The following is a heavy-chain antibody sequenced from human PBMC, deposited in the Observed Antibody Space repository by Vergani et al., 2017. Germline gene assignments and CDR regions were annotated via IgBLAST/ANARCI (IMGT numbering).Heavy chain of an antibody. CDR2: ISAYNGDT. J-gene: IGHJ5*02. CDR1: GYTFTTYG. V-gene: IGHV1-18*01. CDR3: ARSRYNWDLDP. D-gene: IGHD1-20*01. Sequence: QVQLVQSGAEVKKPGASVKVSCKASGYTFTTYGISWVRQAPGQGLEWVGWISAYNGDTNYQERLQGRVTMTTDTSTSTAYMELRSLRSDDTAVYYCARSRYNWDLDPWGKGTLVTVSS.